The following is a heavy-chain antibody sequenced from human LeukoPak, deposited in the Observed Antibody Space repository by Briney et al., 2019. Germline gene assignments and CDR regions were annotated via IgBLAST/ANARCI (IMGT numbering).Heavy chain of an antibody. CDR3: AKGKVPADLPKYYFDQ. J-gene: IGHJ4*02. Sequence: GGSLRLSCAASGFTVSSNYMSWVRLAPGKGLECVSGISGSGSSTYYADSVKGRFTISRDNSKNTLYLQMSSLRAEDTALYYCAKGKVPADLPKYYFDQWGQGTLVTVSS. D-gene: IGHD2-2*01. V-gene: IGHV3-23*01. CDR1: GFTVSSNY. CDR2: ISGSGSST.